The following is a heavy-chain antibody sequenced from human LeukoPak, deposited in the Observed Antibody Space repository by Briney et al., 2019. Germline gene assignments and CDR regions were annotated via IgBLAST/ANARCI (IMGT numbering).Heavy chain of an antibody. V-gene: IGHV1-2*02. CDR2: ISPNSGGT. Sequence: ASVKVSCKASGYTFTDYYMHWVRQAPGQGLQWMGWISPNSGGTNYAQKFQGRVTMTRDTSISTAYLELSRLSSDDTAVYYCAGGWQIISSGGFVDPWGQGTLVTVSS. D-gene: IGHD6-6*01. CDR1: GYTFTDYY. CDR3: AGGWQIISSGGFVDP. J-gene: IGHJ5*01.